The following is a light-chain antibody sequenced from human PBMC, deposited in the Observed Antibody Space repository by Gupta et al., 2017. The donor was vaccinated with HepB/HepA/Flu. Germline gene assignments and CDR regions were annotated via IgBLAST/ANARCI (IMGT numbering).Light chain of an antibody. CDR2: WAS. V-gene: IGKV4-1*01. CDR3: QQYYSTPCS. CDR1: QSVLYSSNNKNY. Sequence: DIVMTQSPDSLAVSLGERATINCKSSQSVLYSSNNKNYLAWYQQKPGQPPKLLIYWASTRESGVPDRFSGSGSGTDFTLTISSLQAEDVAVYYCQQYYSTPCSFGQRTKLEIK. J-gene: IGKJ2*04.